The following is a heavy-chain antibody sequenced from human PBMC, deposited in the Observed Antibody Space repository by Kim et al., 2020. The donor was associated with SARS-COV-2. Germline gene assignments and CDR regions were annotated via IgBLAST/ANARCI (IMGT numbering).Heavy chain of an antibody. CDR1: GFTFRNSG. CDR3: ANLYGDYPDY. J-gene: IGHJ4*02. V-gene: IGHV3-23*01. CDR2: IGISGST. Sequence: GGSLRLSCTASGFTFRNSGMAWVRQAPGKGKEWVSAIGISGSTFYPDSVKGRFIISRDNSENTLYLQMNSLRAEDTAVYYCANLYGDYPDYWGQGTLVTV. D-gene: IGHD4-17*01.